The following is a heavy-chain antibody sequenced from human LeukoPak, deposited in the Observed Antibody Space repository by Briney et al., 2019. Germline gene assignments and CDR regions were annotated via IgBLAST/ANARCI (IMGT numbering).Heavy chain of an antibody. V-gene: IGHV3-23*01. D-gene: IGHD4-11*01. J-gene: IGHJ6*02. Sequence: GGSLRLSCVGSGLTSIAYALTWARQAPGKGLEWVSGISGGGVTTYYADSVKGRFTISRDNSKNTLYLQMNSLRAEDTAVYYCARAPHYSNYGPYYYGMDVWGQGTTVTVSS. CDR1: GLTSIAYA. CDR2: ISGGGVTT. CDR3: ARAPHYSNYGPYYYGMDV.